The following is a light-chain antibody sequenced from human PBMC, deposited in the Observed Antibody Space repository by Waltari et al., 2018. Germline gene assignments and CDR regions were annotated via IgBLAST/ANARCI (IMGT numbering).Light chain of an antibody. CDR2: EVT. CDR1: SSDVGSYNL. CDR3: CSYAGSSTFT. V-gene: IGLV2-23*02. Sequence: QSALTQPASVSGSPVQSITISCTRTSSDVGSYNLVSWFQHPPGKAPKPMIYEVTRRPSGVSNRFSGSKTGNTASLTISGLQAEDDADYYCCSYAGSSTFTFGGGTKLTVL. J-gene: IGLJ3*02.